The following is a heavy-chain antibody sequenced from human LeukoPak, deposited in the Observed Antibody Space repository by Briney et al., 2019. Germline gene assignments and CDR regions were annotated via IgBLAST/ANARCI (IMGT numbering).Heavy chain of an antibody. CDR2: FDPEDGKT. D-gene: IGHD3-3*01. CDR1: GKTLTELC. Sequence: ASVKVSCKVSGKTLTELCVHWVRQAPGKGFEWMGTFDPEDGKTIYAQKFQGRVTMTEDTSTDTAYMELSSLRSDDTALYYYAADALESLSDNYVAFDYWGQGTLVTVSS. V-gene: IGHV1-24*01. J-gene: IGHJ4*02. CDR3: AADALESLSDNYVAFDY.